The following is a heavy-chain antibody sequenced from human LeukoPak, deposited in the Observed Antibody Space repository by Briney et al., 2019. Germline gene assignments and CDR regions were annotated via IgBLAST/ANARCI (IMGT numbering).Heavy chain of an antibody. CDR3: ARGPGIDVAGVFDY. V-gene: IGHV1-18*04. J-gene: IGHJ4*02. D-gene: IGHD6-19*01. CDR2: ISGYTGRT. Sequence: ASVKVSCKASGFGFSSYGINWVRQAPGQRLEWMGWISGYTGRTKYLQKMRGRVTMTIDTSTNTAYMELRSLTSDDTAVYYCARGPGIDVAGVFDYWGQGSLVAVSS. CDR1: GFGFSSYG.